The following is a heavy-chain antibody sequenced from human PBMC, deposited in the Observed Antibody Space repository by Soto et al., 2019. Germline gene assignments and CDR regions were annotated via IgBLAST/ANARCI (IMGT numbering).Heavy chain of an antibody. CDR3: ANRDSSGYLLTLNI. D-gene: IGHD3-22*01. V-gene: IGHV3-23*01. Sequence: EVQLLESGGGLVQPGGSLRLSCAASGFTFSSYAMSWVRQPPGKGLEWVSAIRDSAGSTYYADSVKGRFTISRDNSKNTLYLQMNSLRAEDTAVYFCANRDSSGYLLTLNIWGQGTMVTVSS. CDR2: IRDSAGST. J-gene: IGHJ3*02. CDR1: GFTFSSYA.